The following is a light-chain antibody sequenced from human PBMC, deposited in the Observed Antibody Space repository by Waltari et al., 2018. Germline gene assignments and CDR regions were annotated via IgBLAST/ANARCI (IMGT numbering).Light chain of an antibody. V-gene: IGLV3-21*02. J-gene: IGLJ1*01. CDR3: QVWDSGSDHYV. CDR1: NIGSKN. Sequence: SYVLTQPPSVSVAPGQTARISCDGNNIGSKNVHWYQQTPGQAPVLVVQDDGDRPSGIPERFSGSNSGNTATLTISRVDAGDEADYYCQVWDSGSDHYVFGTVTKVTVL. CDR2: DDG.